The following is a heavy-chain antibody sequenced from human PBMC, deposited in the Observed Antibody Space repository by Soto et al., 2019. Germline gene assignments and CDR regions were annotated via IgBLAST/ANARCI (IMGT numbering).Heavy chain of an antibody. CDR1: GGSISSYY. V-gene: IGHV4-59*01. CDR2: IYYSGST. Sequence: SETLSLTCTVSGGSISSYYWSWIRQPPGKGLEWIGYIYYSGSTNYNPSLKSRVTISVDTSKNQFSLKLSSVTAADTAVYYCARDRYYDSSGYYYPYYYYGMDVWGQGTTVTVSS. D-gene: IGHD3-22*01. J-gene: IGHJ6*02. CDR3: ARDRYYDSSGYYYPYYYYGMDV.